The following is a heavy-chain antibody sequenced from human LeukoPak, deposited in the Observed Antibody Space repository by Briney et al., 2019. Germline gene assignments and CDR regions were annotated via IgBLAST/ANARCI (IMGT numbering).Heavy chain of an antibody. D-gene: IGHD7-27*01. CDR2: ISGSGGTT. Sequence: PGGSLRLSCAASGFTFSSYAMSWVRQAPGKGLEWVSIISGSGGTTYYADSVKGRFTISRDNSKKTLHLQMNSLRAEDTAVYYCARSGSGMDVWGQGTTVIVSS. J-gene: IGHJ6*02. CDR1: GFTFSSYA. CDR3: ARSGSGMDV. V-gene: IGHV3-23*01.